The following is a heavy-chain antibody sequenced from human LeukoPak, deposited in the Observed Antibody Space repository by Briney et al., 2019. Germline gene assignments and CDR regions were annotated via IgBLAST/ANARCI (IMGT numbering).Heavy chain of an antibody. CDR2: INAGNGNT. D-gene: IGHD6-13*01. Sequence: ASVKVPCKASGYTFTSYAMHWVRQAPGQRLEWMGWINAGNGNTKYSQKFQGRVTITRDTSASTAYMELSSLRSEDTAVYYCARDIGSSGDDAFDIWGQGTMVTVSS. V-gene: IGHV1-3*01. J-gene: IGHJ3*02. CDR1: GYTFTSYA. CDR3: ARDIGSSGDDAFDI.